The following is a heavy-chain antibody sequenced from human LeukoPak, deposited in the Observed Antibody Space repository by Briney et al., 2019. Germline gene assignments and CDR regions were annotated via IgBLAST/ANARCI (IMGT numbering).Heavy chain of an antibody. Sequence: GGSLRLSCAASGFTFDDYAMFWVRQAPGKGLEWVSGISWNSKNIGYAASVKGRFTISRDNAKNSLYLQMNSLRAEDTAVYYCARRRDFIDYWGQGTLVTVSS. CDR2: ISWNSKNI. D-gene: IGHD3/OR15-3a*01. J-gene: IGHJ4*02. V-gene: IGHV3-9*01. CDR1: GFTFDDYA. CDR3: ARRRDFIDY.